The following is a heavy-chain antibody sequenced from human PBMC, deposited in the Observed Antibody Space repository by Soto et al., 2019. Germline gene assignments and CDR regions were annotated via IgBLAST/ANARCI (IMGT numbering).Heavy chain of an antibody. D-gene: IGHD6-19*01. J-gene: IGHJ6*02. V-gene: IGHV3-74*01. CDR2: INGDGSIT. CDR1: GFTFSNYW. CDR3: ARLGVAGTRYGLDV. Sequence: EVQLVESGGGLVQPGGSLRLSCAASGFTFSNYWIHWVRQTPAKGLVWVSRINGDGSITSYADSVRGRFTISRDDARDTLYLQMNSLRVEDTAVYYCARLGVAGTRYGLDVWGQGTTVTVSS.